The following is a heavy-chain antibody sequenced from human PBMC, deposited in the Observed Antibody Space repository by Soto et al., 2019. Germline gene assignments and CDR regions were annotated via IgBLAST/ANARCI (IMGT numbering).Heavy chain of an antibody. CDR1: GGFVSSGSYY. D-gene: IGHD1-1*01. V-gene: IGHV4-34*01. CDR2: MSHSGGT. J-gene: IGHJ3*02. CDR3: ARVERGTVTTVVDAFDI. Sequence: QVQLQQWGAGLWKPSETLSLTCAVYGGFVSSGSYYWSWIRQPPGKGLEWSGEMSHSGGTHFNPSLKSRVTISVDTSKNQFSLNIYSVTAADTALYYCARVERGTVTTVVDAFDIWGPGTMVTVSS.